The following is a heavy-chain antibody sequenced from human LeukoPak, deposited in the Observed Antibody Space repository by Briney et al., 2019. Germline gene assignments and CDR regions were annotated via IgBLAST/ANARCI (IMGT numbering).Heavy chain of an antibody. Sequence: SETLSLTCTVSGGSISSYYWSWIRQPPGKGLGWIGYIYYSGSTNYNPSLKSRVTISVDTSKNQFSLKLSSVTAADTAVYYCARAYSYYYYYMDVWGKGTTVTVSS. CDR2: IYYSGST. V-gene: IGHV4-59*01. J-gene: IGHJ6*03. D-gene: IGHD4-11*01. CDR1: GGSISSYY. CDR3: ARAYSYYYYYMDV.